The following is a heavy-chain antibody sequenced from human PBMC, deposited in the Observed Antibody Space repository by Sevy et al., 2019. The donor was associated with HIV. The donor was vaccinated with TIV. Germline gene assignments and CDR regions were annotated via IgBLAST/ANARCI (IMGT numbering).Heavy chain of an antibody. D-gene: IGHD3-22*01. V-gene: IGHV3-48*03. CDR3: ARGPHYYYDSSSFFEY. CDR2: IISSGDTI. CDR1: GFTFSSYE. J-gene: IGHJ4*02. Sequence: GESLKISCTASGFTFSSYEMNWVRQAPGKGLEWVSSIISSGDTIYYADSVKARFTVSRDNAKNSLFLQMNSLRAEDTAIYYCARGPHYYYDSSSFFEYWGQGTLVTVSS.